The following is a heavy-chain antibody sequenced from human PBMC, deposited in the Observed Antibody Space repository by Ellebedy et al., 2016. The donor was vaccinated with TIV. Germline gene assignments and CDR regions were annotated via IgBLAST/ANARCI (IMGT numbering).Heavy chain of an antibody. CDR2: IYYSGST. D-gene: IGHD4-17*01. J-gene: IGHJ4*02. CDR1: GGSISSSSYY. Sequence: GSLRLSXTVSGGSISSSSYYWGWIRQPPGKGLEWIGSIYYSGSTYYNPSLKSRVTISVDTSKNQFSLKLSSVTAADTAVYYCARQEPVGGDYDYWGQGTLVTVSS. CDR3: ARQEPVGGDYDY. V-gene: IGHV4-39*01.